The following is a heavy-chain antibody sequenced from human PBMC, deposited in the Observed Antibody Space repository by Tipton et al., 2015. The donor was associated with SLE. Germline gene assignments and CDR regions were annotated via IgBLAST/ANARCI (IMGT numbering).Heavy chain of an antibody. J-gene: IGHJ4*02. CDR2: IYYSGST. V-gene: IGHV4-4*02. D-gene: IGHD2-8*02. CDR3: ATALKVLVVYAMSGFDY. Sequence: TLSLTCSVSGGSISSGDWWSWVRQPPGKGLEWIGSIYYSGSTYYNPSLKSRVTISVDTSKNQFSLKLSSVTAADTAVYYCATALKVLVVYAMSGFDYWGQGTLVTVSS. CDR1: GGSISSGDW.